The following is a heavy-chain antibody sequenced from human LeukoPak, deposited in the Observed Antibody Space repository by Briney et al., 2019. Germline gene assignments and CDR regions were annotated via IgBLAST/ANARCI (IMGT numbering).Heavy chain of an antibody. CDR3: ATVRAGELFFVY. CDR1: GGSLSSSSYY. D-gene: IGHD3-10*01. V-gene: IGHV4-39*07. CDR2: IYYSGST. J-gene: IGHJ4*02. Sequence: SETLSLTCTVSGGSLSSSSYYWGWVRLPPGRGLEWLGSIYYSGSTYYNPSLTSRVTISVDTSKNQFSLKLSSVTAADTAVYYCATVRAGELFFVYWGQGTLGTVSS.